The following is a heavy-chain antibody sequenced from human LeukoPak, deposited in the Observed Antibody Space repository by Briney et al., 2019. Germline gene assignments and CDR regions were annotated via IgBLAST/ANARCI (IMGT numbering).Heavy chain of an antibody. D-gene: IGHD2-8*01. CDR2: IYSGGST. CDR3: AADKSVLTQESNAFDI. J-gene: IGHJ3*02. V-gene: IGHV3-53*01. Sequence: GSLRLSCAASGFTVSSNYMSWVRQAPGKGLEWVSVIYSGGSTYYADSVKGRFTISRDNSKNTLYLQMNSLRAEDTAVYYCAADKSVLTQESNAFDIWGQGTMVTVSS. CDR1: GFTVSSNY.